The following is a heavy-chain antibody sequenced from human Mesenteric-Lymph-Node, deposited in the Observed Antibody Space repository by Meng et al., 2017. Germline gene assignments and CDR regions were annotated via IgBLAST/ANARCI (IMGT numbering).Heavy chain of an antibody. CDR2: INHSGST. Sequence: QRQQWAAGLLPPPDHLCPSSAVDGGSFSGDYWSWLRQPPGKGLEWIGEINHSGSTNYNPSLKSRVTISVDTSKNQFSLKLSSVTAADTAVYYCSRGSSSSWYFGYWGQGTLVTVSS. D-gene: IGHD6-13*01. CDR3: SRGSSSSWYFGY. V-gene: IGHV4-34*01. CDR1: GGSFSGDY. J-gene: IGHJ4*02.